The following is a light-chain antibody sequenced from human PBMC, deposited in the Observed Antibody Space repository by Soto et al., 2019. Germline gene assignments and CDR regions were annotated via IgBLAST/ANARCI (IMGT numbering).Light chain of an antibody. CDR3: QQYNSYCMYT. J-gene: IGKJ2*01. V-gene: IGKV1-5*03. CDR1: QSINSW. CDR2: KAS. Sequence: DIQMTQSPSTLSASVGDRVTITCRASQSINSWLAWYQQKPGQAPKLLIYKASSLERGVPSRFSGSGSGTEFTLTISSLQPNDVATYYYQQYNSYCMYTLGQVTKVEIK.